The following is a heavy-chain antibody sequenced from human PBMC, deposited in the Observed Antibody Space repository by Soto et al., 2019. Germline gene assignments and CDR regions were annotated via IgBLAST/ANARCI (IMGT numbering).Heavy chain of an antibody. J-gene: IGHJ5*02. D-gene: IGHD2-15*01. V-gene: IGHV3-23*01. CDR1: GFTFSNYA. CDR2: ISGSGGST. CDR3: AKPWHRDFRWWGP. Sequence: EVQVLESGGGLVQPGGSLRLSCAASGFTFSNYAMTWVRQAPGKGLEWVSPISGSGGSTYYADSVKGRFTISRDTSKNDLYLQMNGLSAEETDVYYCAKPWHRDFRWWGPWGQGTLVTVSS.